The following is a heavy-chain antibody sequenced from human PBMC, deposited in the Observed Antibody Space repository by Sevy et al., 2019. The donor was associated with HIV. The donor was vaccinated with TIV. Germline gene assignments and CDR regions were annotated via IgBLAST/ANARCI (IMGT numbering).Heavy chain of an antibody. Sequence: GGSLRLSCAVSGLTFNDDWRNWVRQAPGTGLQWVGLIKSKMDGETTDYAEPVQGRFTTSRDDSKNTLFLQMNSLKIEDTAVYYCATAPGYYDSAPFDYWGPGTLVTVSS. CDR1: GLTFNDDW. D-gene: IGHD3-22*01. J-gene: IGHJ4*02. CDR3: ATAPGYYDSAPFDY. V-gene: IGHV3-15*01. CDR2: IKSKMDGETT.